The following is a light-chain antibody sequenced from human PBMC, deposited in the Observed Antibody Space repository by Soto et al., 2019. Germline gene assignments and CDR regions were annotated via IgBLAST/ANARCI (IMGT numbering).Light chain of an antibody. CDR3: QQYGNSAWT. CDR2: DAS. V-gene: IGKV1-5*01. J-gene: IGKJ1*01. CDR1: QSISNG. Sequence: DIQMTQSPSTLPASVGDRVPITCRASQSISNGLAWYQQKPGTAPKLLIYDASSLESGVPSRFSGSGSGTDFTLTISRLEPEDFAVYYCQQYGNSAWTFGQGTKVDI.